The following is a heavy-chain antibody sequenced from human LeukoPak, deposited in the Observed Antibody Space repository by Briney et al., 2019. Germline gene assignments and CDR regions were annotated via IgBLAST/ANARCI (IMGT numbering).Heavy chain of an antibody. CDR3: AKDLYGDHPAGDCAFDI. CDR2: ISWNSGSI. J-gene: IGHJ3*02. D-gene: IGHD4-17*01. Sequence: GGSLRLSCAASGFTFDDYAMHWVRQAPGKGLEWVSGISWNSGSIGYADSVKGRFTISRDNAKNSLYLQMNSLRAEDMALYYCAKDLYGDHPAGDCAFDIWGQGTMVTVSS. CDR1: GFTFDDYA. V-gene: IGHV3-9*03.